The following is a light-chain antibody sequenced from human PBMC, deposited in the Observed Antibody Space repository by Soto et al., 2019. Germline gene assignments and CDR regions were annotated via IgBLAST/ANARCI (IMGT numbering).Light chain of an antibody. Sequence: EGVLTQSPGTVSLSPGERATLSCRASQSVTNNYLAWYQQKAGQAPRLLIYAASSRATGIPDRVSGSGSGTNFTLSISRLEPEDFAVYYFQQYGNSITWTFGQGTKVEIK. CDR3: QQYGNSITWT. CDR2: AAS. V-gene: IGKV3-20*01. CDR1: QSVTNNY. J-gene: IGKJ1*01.